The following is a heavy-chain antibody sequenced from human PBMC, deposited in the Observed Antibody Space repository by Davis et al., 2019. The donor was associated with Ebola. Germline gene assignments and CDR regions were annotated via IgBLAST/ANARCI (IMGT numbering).Heavy chain of an antibody. CDR2: VILKSGAT. J-gene: IGHJ4*02. Sequence: ASVQVSCQASRYSFTHHNTHWTRQAPGHGLEWLGRVILKSGATNYAQKFQGRVTMTRDTSISTVYMELSSLRYDDTADYYCARGHNYAHEYWGQGTLVTVSS. D-gene: IGHD4-11*01. CDR1: RYSFTHHN. CDR3: ARGHNYAHEY. V-gene: IGHV1-2*06.